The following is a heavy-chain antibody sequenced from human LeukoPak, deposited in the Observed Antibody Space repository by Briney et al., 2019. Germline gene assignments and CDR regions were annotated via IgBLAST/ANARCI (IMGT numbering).Heavy chain of an antibody. J-gene: IGHJ4*02. CDR1: GYRLTEFP. D-gene: IGHD4-17*01. CDR3: AREPGDYGDPGFDY. CDR2: FDREDDET. Sequence: GASVKVSCKVSGYRLTEFPMHWVRQVPGKGLEWLGGFDREDDETIYAQKFQGRLTLTEDTSSDTSYMELRSLSSEDTAVYFCAREPGDYGDPGFDYWGQGTLVTVSS. V-gene: IGHV1-24*01.